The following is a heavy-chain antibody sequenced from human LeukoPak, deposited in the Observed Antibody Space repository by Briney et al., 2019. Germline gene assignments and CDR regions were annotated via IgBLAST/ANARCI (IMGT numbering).Heavy chain of an antibody. D-gene: IGHD2-2*01. CDR3: ASRPVVVVPAAKEGGDY. J-gene: IGHJ4*02. CDR2: INHSGST. V-gene: IGHV4-34*01. CDR1: GGSFSGYY. Sequence: SETLSLTCAVYGGSFSGYYWSWIRQPPGKGLEWIGEINHSGSTNYNPSLKSQVTISVDTSKNQFSLKLSSVTAADTAVYYCASRPVVVVPAAKEGGDYWGQETLVTVSS.